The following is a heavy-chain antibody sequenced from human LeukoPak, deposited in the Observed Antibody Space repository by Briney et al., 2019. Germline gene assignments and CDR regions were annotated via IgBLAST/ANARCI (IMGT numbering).Heavy chain of an antibody. V-gene: IGHV3-66*01. CDR2: IHSGGTI. Sequence: GGSLRLSCAASGFTVSDYYMSWVRQAPGKGLEWVSLIHSGGTIYYTDSVKGRFTISRDNSKNTLYLQMNSLTIEDTAVYYCAFGRYPFDYWGQETLVTVSS. CDR1: GFTVSDYY. CDR3: AFGRYPFDY. D-gene: IGHD3-16*02. J-gene: IGHJ4*02.